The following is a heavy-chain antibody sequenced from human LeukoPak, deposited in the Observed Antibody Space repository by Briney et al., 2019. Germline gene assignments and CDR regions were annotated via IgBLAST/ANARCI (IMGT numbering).Heavy chain of an antibody. V-gene: IGHV4-30-2*01. D-gene: IGHD5-12*01. CDR2: IYHSGST. CDR3: ARGIQALSGKDEPFDY. CDR1: GGSISSGGYS. Sequence: SETLSLTCAVSGGSISSGGYSWSWIRQPPGKGLEWIGYIYHSGSTYYNPSLKSRVTISVDRSKNQFSLKLSSVTAADTAVYYCARGIQALSGKDEPFDYWAREPWSPSPQ. J-gene: IGHJ4*02.